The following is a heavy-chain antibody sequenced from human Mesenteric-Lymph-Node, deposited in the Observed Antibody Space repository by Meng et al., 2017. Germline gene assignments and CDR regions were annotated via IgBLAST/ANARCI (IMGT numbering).Heavy chain of an antibody. CDR1: GGSISSGSYY. CDR2: IYTSGST. J-gene: IGHJ4*02. Sequence: SETLSLTCTVSGGSISSGSYYWSWIRQPAGKGLEWIGRIYTSGSTNYNPSLKSRVTISVDTSKNQFSLKLSSVTAADTAVYYCARGVAAAGTSPGDFDYWGQGTLVTVSS. D-gene: IGHD6-13*01. CDR3: ARGVAAAGTSPGDFDY. V-gene: IGHV4-61*02.